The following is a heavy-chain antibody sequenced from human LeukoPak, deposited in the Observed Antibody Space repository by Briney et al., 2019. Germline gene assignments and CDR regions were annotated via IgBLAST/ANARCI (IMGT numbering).Heavy chain of an antibody. J-gene: IGHJ6*03. V-gene: IGHV3-23*01. CDR2: ISGSGGST. CDR3: AKVQGTIFGVALYYYYMDV. CDR1: GFTFSSYA. Sequence: GRSLRLSCAASGFTFSSYAMHWVRQAPGKGLEWVSAISGSGGSTYYADSVRGRFTISRDNSKNTLYLQMNSLRAEDTAVYYCAKVQGTIFGVALYYYYMDVWGKGTTVTVCS. D-gene: IGHD3-3*01.